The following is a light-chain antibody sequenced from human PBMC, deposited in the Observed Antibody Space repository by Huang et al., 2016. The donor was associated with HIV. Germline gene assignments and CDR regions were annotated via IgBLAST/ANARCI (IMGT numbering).Light chain of an antibody. CDR1: QSFSSS. CDR3: QQRSDWQFT. CDR2: DAS. J-gene: IGKJ3*01. Sequence: EIVLTQSPATLSLSPGERATLSCRASQSFSSSLAWYQQRPGQVPRLLIYDASNRATGVPARLSGSGSGTDCTLTISSLEPEDFAVYYCQQRSDWQFTFGPGTKVDIK. V-gene: IGKV3-11*01.